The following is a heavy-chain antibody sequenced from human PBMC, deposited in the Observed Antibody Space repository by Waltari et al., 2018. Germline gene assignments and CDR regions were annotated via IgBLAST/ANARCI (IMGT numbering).Heavy chain of an antibody. V-gene: IGHV3-23*03. CDR3: AKEQLVDNAFDI. CDR2: IYSGGST. CDR1: GFTFRSYA. D-gene: IGHD6-6*01. J-gene: IGHJ3*02. Sequence: EVQLLESGGGLVQPGGSLRLSCAASGFTFRSYAMSWVRQAPGKGLEWVSVIYSGGSTYYADSVKGRFTISRDNSKNTLYLQMNSLRAEDTAVYYCAKEQLVDNAFDIWGQGTMVTVSS.